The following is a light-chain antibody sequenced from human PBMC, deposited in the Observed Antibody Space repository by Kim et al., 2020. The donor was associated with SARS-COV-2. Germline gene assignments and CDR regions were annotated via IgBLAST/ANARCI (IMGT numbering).Light chain of an antibody. Sequence: KPVPISCTRCSGSIASNYGQWYQQRPGSPPTTVIYEDNQRPSGVPDRFSGSIDSSSNSASLTISGLKTEDEADYYCQSYDSSNHVVFGGGTQLTVL. CDR3: QSYDSSNHVV. CDR1: SGSIASNY. J-gene: IGLJ2*01. CDR2: EDN. V-gene: IGLV6-57*01.